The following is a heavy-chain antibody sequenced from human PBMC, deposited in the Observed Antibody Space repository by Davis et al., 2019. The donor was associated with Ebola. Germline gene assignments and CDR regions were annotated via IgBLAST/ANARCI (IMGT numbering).Heavy chain of an antibody. D-gene: IGHD2-2*02. CDR2: INHSGST. CDR3: ARDGEGPAAIGSLSPSGWFDP. CDR1: GGSISSGGYS. Sequence: PSETLSLTCTVSGGSISSGGYSWSWIRQPPGKGLEWIGEINHSGSTNYNPSLKSRVTISVDTSKNQFSLKLSSVTAADTAVYYCARDGEGPAAIGSLSPSGWFDPWGQGTLVTVSS. V-gene: IGHV4-30-2*01. J-gene: IGHJ5*02.